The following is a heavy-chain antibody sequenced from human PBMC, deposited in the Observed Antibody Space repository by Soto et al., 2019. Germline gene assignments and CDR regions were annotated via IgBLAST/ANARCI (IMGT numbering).Heavy chain of an antibody. D-gene: IGHD2-2*01. V-gene: IGHV3-74*01. CDR1: GFTLSSYW. CDR3: ARVPYCSSSSCYSYFDS. Sequence: PGGSLRLSCAASGFTLSSYWMHWARQAPGKGLVWVSRISSDGSSTNYADSVKGRFTISRDNAKNTLHLQMNSLRAEDTAVYYCARVPYCSSSSCYSYFDSWGQGTLVTV. J-gene: IGHJ4*02. CDR2: ISSDGSST.